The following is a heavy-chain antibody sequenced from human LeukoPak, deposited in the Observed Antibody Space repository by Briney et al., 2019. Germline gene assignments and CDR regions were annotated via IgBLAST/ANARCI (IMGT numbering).Heavy chain of an antibody. D-gene: IGHD3-16*02. J-gene: IGHJ4*02. CDR3: ATYVGERRYRGGVIATPFDY. Sequence: ASVKVSCKASGYTFTSYGISWVRQAPGQGLEWMGWISTYNGNTNYAQKLQGRVTMTTDTSTSTAHMELRSLRSDDTAVYYCATYVGERRYRGGVIATPFDYWGQGTLVTVSS. V-gene: IGHV1-18*01. CDR1: GYTFTSYG. CDR2: ISTYNGNT.